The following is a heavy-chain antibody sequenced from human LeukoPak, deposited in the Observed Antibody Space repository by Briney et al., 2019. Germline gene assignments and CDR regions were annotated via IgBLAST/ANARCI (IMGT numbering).Heavy chain of an antibody. Sequence: SETLSLTCAVYGGSFSGYYWSWIRRPPGKGLEWIGEINHSGSTNYNPSLKSRVTISVDTSKNQFSLKLSSVTAADTAVYYCARAGSGSPVDYWGQGTLVTVSS. V-gene: IGHV4-34*01. CDR3: ARAGSGSPVDY. CDR2: INHSGST. D-gene: IGHD3-10*01. J-gene: IGHJ4*02. CDR1: GGSFSGYY.